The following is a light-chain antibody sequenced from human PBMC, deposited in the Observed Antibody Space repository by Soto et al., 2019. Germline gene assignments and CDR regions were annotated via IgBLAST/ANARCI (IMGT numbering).Light chain of an antibody. V-gene: IGKV3-15*01. CDR2: GAS. CDR1: QSVNSR. J-gene: IGKJ4*01. CDR3: QQSNNWPLS. Sequence: EIVMTQSPAILSVSPGDRVTLSCRASQSVNSRLAWYQQNPGQAPRLLIYGASTRATDIPARFSGSGSGTEFTLTISSLQSEDFGVYYCQQSNNWPLSFGGGTKVDIK.